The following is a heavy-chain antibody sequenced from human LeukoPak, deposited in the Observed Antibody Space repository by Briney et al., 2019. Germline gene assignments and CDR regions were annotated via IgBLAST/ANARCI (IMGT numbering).Heavy chain of an antibody. CDR3: ARGYSSFDY. J-gene: IGHJ4*02. CDR2: IKQDGSEK. Sequence: GGSLRLYYPSSRFNFNTYRMNWVHQAPGKGLKWVANIKQDGSEKYYVDSVKGRLTISRDNAKNPLYLQMNSLRADDTAVYCCARGYSSFDYWGQGTLVTVSS. D-gene: IGHD5-18*01. V-gene: IGHV3-7*04. CDR1: RFNFNTYR.